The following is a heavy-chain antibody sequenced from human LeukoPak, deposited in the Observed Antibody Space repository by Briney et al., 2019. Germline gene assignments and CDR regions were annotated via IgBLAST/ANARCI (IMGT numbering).Heavy chain of an antibody. CDR1: GISLSNYA. Sequence: PGGSLRLSCVVSGISLSNYAMTWVRQAPGKGLEWVSYISERGGSTTYADSVKGRFTISRDNAKNSLYLQMNSLRAEDTALYYCAKGGYCSSTSCYFDYWGQGTLVTVSS. CDR3: AKGGYCSSTSCYFDY. CDR2: ISERGGST. J-gene: IGHJ4*02. V-gene: IGHV3-23*01. D-gene: IGHD2-2*01.